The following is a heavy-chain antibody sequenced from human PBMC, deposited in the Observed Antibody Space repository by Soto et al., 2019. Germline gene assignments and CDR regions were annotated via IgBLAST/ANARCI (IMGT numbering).Heavy chain of an antibody. V-gene: IGHV4-39*01. J-gene: IGHJ4*02. D-gene: IGHD3-16*01. CDR2: LYYSGST. CDR1: GGSIRSGSYY. CDR3: ARLLDGLATSYYFDY. Sequence: SETLSLTCTVSGGSIRSGSYYWGWIRQPPGKGLEWIGNLYYSGSTYFNPSLKSRVTMSVDTSKNQFSLELSAVTAADTAVYFCARLLDGLATSYYFDYWGQGTLVTVSS.